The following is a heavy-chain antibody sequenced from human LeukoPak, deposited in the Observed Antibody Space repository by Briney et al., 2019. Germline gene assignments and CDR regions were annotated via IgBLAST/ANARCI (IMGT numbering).Heavy chain of an antibody. Sequence: SETLSLTCAVYGGSFSSYYWSWIRQPPGKGLEWIGYIYYSGSTNYNPSLKSRVTISVDTSKNQFSLKLSSVTAADTAVYYCARDVLRFLEWSYNWFDPWGQGTLVTVSS. V-gene: IGHV4-59*12. J-gene: IGHJ5*02. CDR1: GGSFSSYY. CDR2: IYYSGST. CDR3: ARDVLRFLEWSYNWFDP. D-gene: IGHD3-3*01.